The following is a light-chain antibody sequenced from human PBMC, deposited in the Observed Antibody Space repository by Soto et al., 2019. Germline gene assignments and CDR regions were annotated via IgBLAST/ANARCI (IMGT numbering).Light chain of an antibody. V-gene: IGKV1-39*01. J-gene: IGKJ3*01. CDR3: QQSYSTPRFT. Sequence: DIQMTQSPSSLSASEGHRVTITCRASQSISSYLNWYQQKPGKAPKLLIYAASSLQSGVPSRFSGSGSGTDFTLTISSLQPEDFATYYCQQSYSTPRFTFGPGTKVDIK. CDR1: QSISSY. CDR2: AAS.